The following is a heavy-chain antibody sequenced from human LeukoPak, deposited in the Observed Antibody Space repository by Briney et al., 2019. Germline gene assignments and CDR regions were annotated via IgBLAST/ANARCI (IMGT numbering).Heavy chain of an antibody. D-gene: IGHD3-10*01. CDR1: GGTFSSYA. V-gene: IGHV1-69*06. Sequence: SVKVSCKASGGTFSSYAISWVRQAPGQGLEWMGGIIPIFGTANYAQKFQGRVTITADKSTSTAYMELSSLRSEDTAVYYCAASGYYGSGSYYRGGAGYDYWGQGTLVTVSS. J-gene: IGHJ4*02. CDR3: AASGYYGSGSYYRGGAGYDY. CDR2: IIPIFGTA.